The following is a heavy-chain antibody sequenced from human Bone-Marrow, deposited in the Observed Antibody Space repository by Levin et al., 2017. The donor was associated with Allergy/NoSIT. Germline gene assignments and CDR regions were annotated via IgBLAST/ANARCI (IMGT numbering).Heavy chain of an antibody. Sequence: PSETLSLTCTVSGASFSMSDHYWGWIRQPPGKGLEWIGNVHLSKDTFSNPSLRGRLAISADASKNQFSLTMMSVTAADTAVYFCARLLDIRGPNGLYFTYLDVWGKGTTVTVSS. J-gene: IGHJ6*03. D-gene: IGHD2/OR15-2a*01. CDR2: VHLSKDT. CDR3: ARLLDIRGPNGLYFTYLDV. V-gene: IGHV4-39*01. CDR1: GASFSMSDHY.